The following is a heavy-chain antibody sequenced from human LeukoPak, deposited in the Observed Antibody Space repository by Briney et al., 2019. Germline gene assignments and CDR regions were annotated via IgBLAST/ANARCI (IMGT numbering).Heavy chain of an antibody. J-gene: IGHJ4*02. V-gene: IGHV3-48*04. CDR1: GFTFSSYS. D-gene: IGHD3-22*01. Sequence: PGGSLRLSCAASGFTFSSYSMNWVRQAPGKGLEWVSYISSSSSTIYYADSVKGRFTISRDNAKNSLYLQMNSLRAEDTAVYYCARADFGYYYDSSGYDYWGQGTLVTVSS. CDR3: ARADFGYYYDSSGYDY. CDR2: ISSSSSTI.